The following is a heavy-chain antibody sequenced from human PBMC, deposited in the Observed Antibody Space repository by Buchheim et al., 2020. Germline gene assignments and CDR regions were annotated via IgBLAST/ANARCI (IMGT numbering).Heavy chain of an antibody. D-gene: IGHD3-10*01. CDR3: ARDRMYYYGSGSTTLYYYYGMDV. CDR1: GYTFTSYY. V-gene: IGHV1-46*01. J-gene: IGHJ6*02. Sequence: QVQLVQSGAEVKKPGASVKVSCKASGYTFTSYYMHWVRQAPGQGLEWMGIINPSGGSTSYAQKFQGRVTMTRDTSTSTVYIELSSLRSEDTAVYYCARDRMYYYGSGSTTLYYYYGMDVWGQGTT. CDR2: INPSGGST.